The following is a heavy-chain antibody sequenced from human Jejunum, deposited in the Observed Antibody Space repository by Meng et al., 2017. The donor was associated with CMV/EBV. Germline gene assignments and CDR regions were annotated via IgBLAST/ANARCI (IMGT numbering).Heavy chain of an antibody. J-gene: IGHJ6*02. V-gene: IGHV3-30-3*01. D-gene: IGHD3-3*01. Sequence: FSSYALHWVRQAPGRRLEWVAVISFDGSSKDYADSVRGRFTISRDNSNNTLYLQMNSLRGEDAAVYYCARVRSTSFGVIIYALDVWGQGTTVTVSS. CDR1: FSSYA. CDR2: ISFDGSSK. CDR3: ARVRSTSFGVIIYALDV.